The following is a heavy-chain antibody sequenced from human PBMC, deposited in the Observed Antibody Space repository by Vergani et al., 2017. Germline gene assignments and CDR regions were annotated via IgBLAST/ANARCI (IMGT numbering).Heavy chain of an antibody. J-gene: IGHJ4*02. CDR1: GGTFSSYA. CDR3: ARVAGNYYDSSGYSDY. CDR2: IIPIFGTA. V-gene: IGHV1-69*12. Sequence: QVQLVQSAAEVKKPGSSVKVSCKASGGTFSSYAISWVRQAPGQGLEWMGGIIPIFGTANYAQKFQGRVTTTADASTSPAYMELSSLRSEDTAVYYCARVAGNYYDSSGYSDYWGQGTLVTVSA. D-gene: IGHD3-22*01.